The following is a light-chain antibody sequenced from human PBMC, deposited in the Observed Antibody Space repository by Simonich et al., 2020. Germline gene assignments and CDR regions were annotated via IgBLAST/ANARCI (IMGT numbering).Light chain of an antibody. CDR1: SSDVGSYNL. CDR3: CSYAGSSTLV. J-gene: IGLJ2*01. Sequence: QSALTQPASVSGSPGQSITISCTGTSSDVGSYNLVSWYQQHPGKAPKLMIYEGSKRPSGVSNRFSGSKTGNTASLTSAGRQAEDEADYYCCSYAGSSTLVFGGGTKLTVL. V-gene: IGLV2-23*01. CDR2: EGS.